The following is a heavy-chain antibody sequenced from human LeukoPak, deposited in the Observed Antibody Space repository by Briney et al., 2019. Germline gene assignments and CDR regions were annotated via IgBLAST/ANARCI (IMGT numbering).Heavy chain of an antibody. CDR1: GGSFSGYY. CDR2: INHSGST. V-gene: IGHV4-34*01. CDR3: ARARITIFGVVTYYFDY. J-gene: IGHJ4*02. Sequence: TSETLSLTCAVYGGSFSGYYWSWIRQPPGKGPEWIGEINHSGSTNYNPSLKSRVTISVDTSKNQFSLKLSSVTAADTAVYYCARARITIFGVVTYYFDYWGQGTLVTVSS. D-gene: IGHD3-3*01.